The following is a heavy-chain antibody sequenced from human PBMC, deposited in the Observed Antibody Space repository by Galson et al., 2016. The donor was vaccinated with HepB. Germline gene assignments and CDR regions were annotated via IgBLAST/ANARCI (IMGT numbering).Heavy chain of an antibody. CDR3: AKVPSMVRGF. D-gene: IGHD3-10*01. CDR2: ISYDGSYS. CDR1: GFSFSTYA. V-gene: IGHV3-30*18. J-gene: IGHJ3*01. Sequence: SLRLSCAASGFSFSTYAMHWVRQAPGKGLEWVALISYDGSYSSYADSVKGRFTISRDNSKKTLYLQMNSLRAEDTAVYYCAKVPSMVRGFWGQGTRVTVSS.